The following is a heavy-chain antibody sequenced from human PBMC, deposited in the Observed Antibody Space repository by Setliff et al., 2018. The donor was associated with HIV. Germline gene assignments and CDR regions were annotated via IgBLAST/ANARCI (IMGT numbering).Heavy chain of an antibody. CDR1: GVTFSSEA. V-gene: IGHV1-69*13. Sequence: SVKVSCKVSGVTFSSEAISWVRQAPGQGLEWMGGVIPLLDAANYAQTFQDRITITADESTSTAYMELSSLRSEDTAVYYCARDRHTSWSLEYWGRGTLVTVSS. J-gene: IGHJ4*02. D-gene: IGHD3-3*01. CDR2: VIPLLDAA. CDR3: ARDRHTSWSLEY.